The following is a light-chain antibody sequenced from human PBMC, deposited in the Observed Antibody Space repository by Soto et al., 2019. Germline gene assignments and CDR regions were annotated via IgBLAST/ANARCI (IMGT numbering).Light chain of an antibody. CDR3: SSYSSTTTL. CDR1: STDFGV. CDR2: EVS. Sequence: QSVLTKPASVSGSPGQSITISCSGISTDFGVSWYQHFPGKAPKLLIFEVSNRPSGVSTRFSGSKSGNMAFLTISGLQSEDEGLYHCSSYSSTTTLFGGGTKLTVL. V-gene: IGLV2-14*01. J-gene: IGLJ2*01.